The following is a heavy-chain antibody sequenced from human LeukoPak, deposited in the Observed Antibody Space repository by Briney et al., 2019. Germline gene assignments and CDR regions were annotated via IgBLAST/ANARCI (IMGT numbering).Heavy chain of an antibody. V-gene: IGHV3-66*01. Sequence: GGSLRLSCAASGFTVSSSYMSWVRQAPGKELEWVSVIYSGGITDYADSVKDRFTISRDSSKNTLYLQMNSLRAEDTAVYYCARVSQWLPDYWGQGTLVTVSS. J-gene: IGHJ4*02. CDR3: ARVSQWLPDY. CDR1: GFTVSSSY. D-gene: IGHD6-19*01. CDR2: IYSGGIT.